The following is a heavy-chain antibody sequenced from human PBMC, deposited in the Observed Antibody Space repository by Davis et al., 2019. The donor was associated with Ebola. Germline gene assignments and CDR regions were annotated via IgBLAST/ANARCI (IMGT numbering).Heavy chain of an antibody. CDR3: ARHPHRYFDWSDY. CDR1: GYSFTSYW. D-gene: IGHD3-9*01. Sequence: KVSCKGSGYSFTSYWISWVRQMPGKGLEWMGRIDPSDSYTNYSPSFQGHVTISADKSISTAYLQWSSLKASDTAMYYCARHPHRYFDWSDYWGQGTLVTVSS. J-gene: IGHJ4*02. CDR2: IDPSDSYT. V-gene: IGHV5-10-1*01.